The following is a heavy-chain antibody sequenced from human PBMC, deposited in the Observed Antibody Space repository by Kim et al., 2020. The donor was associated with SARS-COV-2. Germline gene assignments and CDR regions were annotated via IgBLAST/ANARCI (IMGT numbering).Heavy chain of an antibody. CDR1: GGSFSGYF. CDR3: ARMDHSTGCGYNWFDP. CDR2: TNHRGGT. V-gene: IGHV4-34*01. D-gene: IGHD2-8*02. J-gene: IGHJ5*02. Sequence: SETLSLTCAVYGGSFSGYFWSWLRQPPGKGLEWIGETNHRGGTNYNPSLKNRVNISVDASKNQFSLKLSSVTAADTAVYYCARMDHSTGCGYNWFDPWGQGTLVTVSS.